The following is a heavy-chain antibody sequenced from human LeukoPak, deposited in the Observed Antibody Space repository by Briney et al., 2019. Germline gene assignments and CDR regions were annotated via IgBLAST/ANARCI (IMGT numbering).Heavy chain of an antibody. CDR2: ISSSSSYI. V-gene: IGHV3-21*01. CDR3: ARVVTSYYYGMDV. Sequence: GGSLRLSCAASGFTFSSYSMNWVRQAPGKGLEWVSYISSSSSYIYYADSVKGRFTISRDNAKNSLYLQMNSLRAEDTAVYYCARVVTSYYYGMDVWGQGTTVTVSS. CDR1: GFTFSSYS. J-gene: IGHJ6*02. D-gene: IGHD4-17*01.